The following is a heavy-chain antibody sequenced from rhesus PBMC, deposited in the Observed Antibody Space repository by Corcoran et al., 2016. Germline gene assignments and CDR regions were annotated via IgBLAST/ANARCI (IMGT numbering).Heavy chain of an antibody. J-gene: IGHJ4*01. V-gene: IGHV4-106*01. Sequence: QVQLQESGPGLVKPSETLSLTCAVSGGSISDDYYWSWIGQPPGKGLEWIGDNSGIGGANTYNPSLMNRVAISIDTSKNQFSLKLSSVTAADTAVYYCARGWQLGHFDYWGQGVLVTVSS. CDR1: GGSISDDYY. D-gene: IGHD6-25*01. CDR2: NSGIGGAN. CDR3: ARGWQLGHFDY.